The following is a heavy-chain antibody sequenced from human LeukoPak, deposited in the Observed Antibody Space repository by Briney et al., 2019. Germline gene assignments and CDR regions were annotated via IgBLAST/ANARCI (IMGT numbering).Heavy chain of an antibody. CDR2: INPNNGGT. D-gene: IGHD3-22*01. Sequence: ASVTVSFKASGYTFTVYFIHWVRQAPGPGLEWMGWINPNNGGTKYAQKFQDRVTMTRDTSISTAYMELSRLRSDDTAVYYCARVERYDSSGYPFDYWGEGALVTVSS. J-gene: IGHJ4*02. CDR3: ARVERYDSSGYPFDY. CDR1: GYTFTVYF. V-gene: IGHV1-2*02.